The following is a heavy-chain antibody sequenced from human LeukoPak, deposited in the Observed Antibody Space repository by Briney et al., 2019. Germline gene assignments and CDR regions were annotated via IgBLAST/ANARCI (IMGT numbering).Heavy chain of an antibody. J-gene: IGHJ4*02. Sequence: GGSLRLSCAPSGFIFSAYAMSWVRQAPGKGPEWVASISGSGGNTYHADSVKGRFTISRDNSQNTVYLQMNSLTAEDTAVYYCAKDGNWLRPNYFDNWGQGTLVTVSS. CDR2: ISGSGGNT. CDR3: AKDGNWLRPNYFDN. V-gene: IGHV3-23*01. D-gene: IGHD5-12*01. CDR1: GFIFSAYA.